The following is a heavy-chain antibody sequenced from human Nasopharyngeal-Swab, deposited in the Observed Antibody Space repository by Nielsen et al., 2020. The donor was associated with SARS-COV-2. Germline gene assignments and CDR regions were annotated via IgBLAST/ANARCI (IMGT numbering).Heavy chain of an antibody. Sequence: GESLKISCAASGFTFSAHYMDGVRHAPGKGLEWVGRSRNKANSYITEYAASVKGRFTISRDDSKNSLYLQMSSLRTEDTALYYCARDLSSIWTSGLGVWGPGTTVLVSS. V-gene: IGHV3-72*01. D-gene: IGHD6-13*01. CDR2: SRNKANSYIT. J-gene: IGHJ6*02. CDR1: GFTFSAHY. CDR3: ARDLSSIWTSGLGV.